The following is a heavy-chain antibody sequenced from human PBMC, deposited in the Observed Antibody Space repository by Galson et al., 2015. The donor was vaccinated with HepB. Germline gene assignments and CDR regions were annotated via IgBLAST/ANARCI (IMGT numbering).Heavy chain of an antibody. D-gene: IGHD3-10*01. CDR3: AREMPTYYYGISDAFDI. V-gene: IGHV4-39*07. CDR1: GGSINSIHYY. Sequence: SETLSLTCTVSGGSINSIHYYWGWIRQPPGKGLEWIASIYYSGNTNYNPSLKSRVTISVDTSKNQFSLRLSSVAAADTAVYYCAREMPTYYYGISDAFDIWSQGAMVTFSS. J-gene: IGHJ3*02. CDR2: IYYSGNT.